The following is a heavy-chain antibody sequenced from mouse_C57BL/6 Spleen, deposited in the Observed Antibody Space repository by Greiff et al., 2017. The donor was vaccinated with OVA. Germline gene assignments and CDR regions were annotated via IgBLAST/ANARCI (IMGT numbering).Heavy chain of an antibody. CDR3: TRPTIAFDY. Sequence: QVHVKQSGDELVRPGASVTLSCKASGYTFTDYEMHWVKQTPVHGLEWIGAIDPETGGTAYNQKFKGKAILTADKSSSTAYMELRSLTSEDSAVYYCTRPTIAFDYWGQGTTLTVSS. D-gene: IGHD2-12*01. V-gene: IGHV1-15*01. CDR2: IDPETGGT. CDR1: GYTFTDYE. J-gene: IGHJ2*01.